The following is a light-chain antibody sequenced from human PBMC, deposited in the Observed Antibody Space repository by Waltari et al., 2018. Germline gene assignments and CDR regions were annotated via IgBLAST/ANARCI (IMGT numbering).Light chain of an antibody. CDR3: QQYGSSVMYT. CDR2: GAS. J-gene: IGKJ2*01. V-gene: IGKV3-20*01. Sequence: VLTQSPGTLSLSPGESVTLSCRASQSLSKKYLAWYQQKPGQAPRLLIDGASSRAAGIPDRFSGSGSGTDFTLTISRLEPEDFAMYYCQQYGSSVMYTFGQGTKLEIK. CDR1: QSLSKKY.